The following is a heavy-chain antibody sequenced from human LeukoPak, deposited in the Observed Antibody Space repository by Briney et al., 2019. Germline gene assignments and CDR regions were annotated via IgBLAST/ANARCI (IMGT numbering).Heavy chain of an antibody. CDR1: GGSISSGSYY. V-gene: IGHV4-61*02. J-gene: IGHJ6*03. Sequence: SETLSLTCTVSGGSISSGSYYWSWIRQPAGKGLEWIGRIYTSGSTNYNPSLKSRVTISVDTSKNQFSLKLSPVTAADTAVYYCARGTPTTPFKYYYYYMDVWGKGTTVTVSS. D-gene: IGHD5-12*01. CDR2: IYTSGST. CDR3: ARGTPTTPFKYYYYYMDV.